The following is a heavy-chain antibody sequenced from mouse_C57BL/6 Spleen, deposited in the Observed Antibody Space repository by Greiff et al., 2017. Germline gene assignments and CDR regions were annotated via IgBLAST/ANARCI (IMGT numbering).Heavy chain of an antibody. CDR3: ARIRVDY. CDR1: GYTFTSYW. J-gene: IGHJ2*01. Sequence: VQLQQPGAELVKPWASVTMSFKASGYTFTSYWITWVTQRPGPGLAWIVDIYPSSGSTNYNEKFKSKATLTVDTSSSTAYMQLSSLTSEDSAVYYCARIRVDYWGQGTTLTVSS. V-gene: IGHV1-55*01. CDR2: IYPSSGST.